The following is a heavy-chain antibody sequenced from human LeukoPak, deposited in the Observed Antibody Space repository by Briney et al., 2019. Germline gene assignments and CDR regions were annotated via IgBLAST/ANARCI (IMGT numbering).Heavy chain of an antibody. D-gene: IGHD4-17*01. V-gene: IGHV3-48*03. Sequence: TGGSLRLSCAASGFTFSSYEMNWVRQAPGKGLEWVSYISSSGSTIYYADSVKGRFTISRDNAKNSLYLQMNSLRAEDTAVYFCARTHGDYIGEFIDYWGQGTLVTVSS. J-gene: IGHJ4*02. CDR3: ARTHGDYIGEFIDY. CDR1: GFTFSSYE. CDR2: ISSSGSTI.